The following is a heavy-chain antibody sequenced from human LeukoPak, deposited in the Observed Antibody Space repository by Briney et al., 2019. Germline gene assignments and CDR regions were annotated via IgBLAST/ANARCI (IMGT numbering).Heavy chain of an antibody. CDR1: GFTFSSYG. J-gene: IGHJ4*02. Sequence: GGSLRLSCAASGFTFSSYGMHWVRQAPDKGLEWVAVISYDGSDKYYGDSVKGRFTISRDNSKNTLCLQMNSLRAEDTAVYYCATQYPPFDDWGQGTLVTVSS. CDR3: ATQYPPFDD. D-gene: IGHD2/OR15-2a*01. CDR2: ISYDGSDK. V-gene: IGHV3-30*03.